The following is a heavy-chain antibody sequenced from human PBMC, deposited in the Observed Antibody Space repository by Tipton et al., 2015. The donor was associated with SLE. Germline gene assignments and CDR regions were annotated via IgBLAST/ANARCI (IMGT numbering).Heavy chain of an antibody. D-gene: IGHD3-3*01. V-gene: IGHV4-59*01. CDR1: DASISTYF. J-gene: IGHJ5*02. CDR3: ARLEDPFGIFGVPKGWFDP. Sequence: LRLSCTVSDASISTYFWSWIRQPPGKGLEWIGYIYYSGSTNYNPSLKSRVTMSVDTSKNQFSLRLTSVTAADTAVYYCARLEDPFGIFGVPKGWFDPWGQGTLVTVSS. CDR2: IYYSGST.